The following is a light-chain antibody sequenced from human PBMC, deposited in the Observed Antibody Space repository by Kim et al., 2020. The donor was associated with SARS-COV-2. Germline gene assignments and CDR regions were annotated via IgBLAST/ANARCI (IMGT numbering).Light chain of an antibody. CDR1: KLGDKY. Sequence: VYPEKTARITGTGDKLGDKYACWYKQKPGQTPVLVIYQDSKRPSGIPERFSGSNSGNTATLTISGTQAMDEADYYCQAWDSSTYVVLGGGTQLTVL. V-gene: IGLV3-1*01. J-gene: IGLJ2*01. CDR2: QDS. CDR3: QAWDSSTYVV.